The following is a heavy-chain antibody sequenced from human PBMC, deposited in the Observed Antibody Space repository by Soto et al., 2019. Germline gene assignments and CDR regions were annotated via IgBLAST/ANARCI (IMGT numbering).Heavy chain of an antibody. D-gene: IGHD3-22*01. V-gene: IGHV1-69*06. J-gene: IGHJ3*02. CDR2: IIPIFGTA. CDR3: ARVGYYDSSGYHGNAFDI. Sequence: SVKVSCEASGGTFSSYAISWVRQAPGQGLEWMGGIIPIFGTANYAQKFQGRATITADKSTSTAYMELSSLRSEDTAVYYCARVGYYDSSGYHGNAFDIWGQGTMVTVSS. CDR1: GGTFSSYA.